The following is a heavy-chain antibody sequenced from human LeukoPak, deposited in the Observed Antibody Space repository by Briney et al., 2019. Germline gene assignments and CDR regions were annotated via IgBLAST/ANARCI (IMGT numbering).Heavy chain of an antibody. V-gene: IGHV4-34*01. CDR1: GVSFSGDY. D-gene: IGHD3-10*01. J-gene: IGHJ4*02. CDR2: INHSGRT. CDR3: AREGFGELSHFDY. Sequence: PSETLSLTCAVYGVSFSGDYWSWIRQPPGRGREWIGEINHSGRTNYNPSLKSRVTISVDTSKNQFSLKLSSVTAADTAVYYCAREGFGELSHFDYWGQGTLVTVSS.